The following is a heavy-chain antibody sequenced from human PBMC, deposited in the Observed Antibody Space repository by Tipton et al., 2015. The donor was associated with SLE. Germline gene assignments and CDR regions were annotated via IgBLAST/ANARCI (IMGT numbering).Heavy chain of an antibody. J-gene: IGHJ5*02. CDR2: IYHSGST. D-gene: IGHD1-26*01. V-gene: IGHV4-30-2*01. CDR1: GGSISSGGYS. Sequence: TLSLTCAVSGGSISSGGYSWSWIRQPPGKGLEWIGYIYHSGSTYYNPSLKSRVTISVDRSKNQFSLKLSSVTAADTAVYYRASASGGYGWFDPWGQGTLGPCSS. CDR3: ASASGGYGWFDP.